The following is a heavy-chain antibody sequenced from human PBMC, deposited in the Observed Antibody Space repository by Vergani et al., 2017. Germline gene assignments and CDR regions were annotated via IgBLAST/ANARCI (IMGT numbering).Heavy chain of an antibody. D-gene: IGHD1-26*01. CDR3: ARGGVEWEPPTDY. CDR2: IYYSGST. Sequence: QVQLQESGPGLVKPSQTLSLTCTVSGGSISSGGYYWSWIRQPPGKGLEWIGYIYYSGSTNYNPSLKSRVTISVDTSKNQFSLKLSSVTAADTAVYYCARGGVEWEPPTDYWGQGTLVTVSS. V-gene: IGHV4-61*08. J-gene: IGHJ4*02. CDR1: GGSISSGGYY.